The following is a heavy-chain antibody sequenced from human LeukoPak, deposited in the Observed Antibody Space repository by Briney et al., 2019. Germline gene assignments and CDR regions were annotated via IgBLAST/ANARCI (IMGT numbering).Heavy chain of an antibody. J-gene: IGHJ4*02. CDR3: ARMAMDPAMVTNFFDL. CDR2: IHPSGGST. CDR1: GCTFTDYY. Sequence: ASVKVSCKASGCTFTDYYMYWVRQAPGQGPECMGVIHPSGGSTTSAQKFQGRVTLTKDTATSTIYIELSSLRSDDTAVYYCARMAMDPAMVTNFFDLWGQGTLLIVSA. V-gene: IGHV1-46*01. D-gene: IGHD5-18*01.